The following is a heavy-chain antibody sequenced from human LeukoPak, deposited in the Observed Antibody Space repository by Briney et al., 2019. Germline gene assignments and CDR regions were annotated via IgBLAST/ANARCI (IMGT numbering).Heavy chain of an antibody. Sequence: PSETLSLTCTVSGGSISSGSYYWSWIRQPAGKGLEWIGRIYSSGRTNYNPSLKSRVTISLDTSKNQFSLKLSSVTAADTAVYYCARGAKRLVTKGKALDYWGQGTLVTVSS. CDR2: IYSSGRT. J-gene: IGHJ4*02. D-gene: IGHD3-9*01. CDR3: ARGAKRLVTKGKALDY. CDR1: GGSISSGSYY. V-gene: IGHV4-61*02.